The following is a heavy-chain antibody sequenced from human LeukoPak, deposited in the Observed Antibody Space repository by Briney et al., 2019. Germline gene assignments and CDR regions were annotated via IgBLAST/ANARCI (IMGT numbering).Heavy chain of an antibody. J-gene: IGHJ4*02. CDR3: ARGAASFDY. CDR1: GGSISSYY. V-gene: IGHV4-4*09. D-gene: IGHD6-25*01. CDR2: IYTSGST. Sequence: SETLSLTCTVSGGSISSYYWSWIRQPPGKGLEWIGYIYTSGSTNYNPSLKSRVTILVDTSKNQFSLKLSSVTAADTAVYYCARGAASFDYWGQGTLVTVSS.